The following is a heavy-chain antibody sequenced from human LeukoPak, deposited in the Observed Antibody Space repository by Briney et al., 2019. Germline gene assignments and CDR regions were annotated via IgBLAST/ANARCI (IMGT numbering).Heavy chain of an antibody. Sequence: GGSLRLSCAASGFTFSSYEMNWVRQAPGKGLEWVSYISSSGSTIYYADSVKGRFTISRDNAKNLLYLQMNSLRAEDTAVYYCARGLYYYDSSGYLNWGQGTLVTVSS. CDR3: ARGLYYYDSSGYLN. J-gene: IGHJ4*02. CDR2: ISSSGSTI. CDR1: GFTFSSYE. D-gene: IGHD3-22*01. V-gene: IGHV3-48*03.